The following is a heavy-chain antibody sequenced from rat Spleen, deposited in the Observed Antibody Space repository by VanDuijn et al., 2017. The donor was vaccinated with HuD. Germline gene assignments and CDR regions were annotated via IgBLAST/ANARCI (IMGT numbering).Heavy chain of an antibody. J-gene: IGHJ3*01. CDR2: ISPSGGST. D-gene: IGHD4-3*01. CDR1: GFTFSDYG. V-gene: IGHV5-19*01. Sequence: EVQLAESGGGLVQPGRSLKLSCAASGFTFSDYGMHWIRQAPTKGLEWVASISPSGGSTYYRDSVKGRFTISRDNAKSTLYLQMDSLRSEDTATYYCVRQDTSGYSNWFTYWGQGSLVTVSS. CDR3: VRQDTSGYSNWFTY.